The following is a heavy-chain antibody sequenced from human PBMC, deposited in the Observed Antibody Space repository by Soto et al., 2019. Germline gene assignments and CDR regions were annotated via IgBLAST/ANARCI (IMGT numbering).Heavy chain of an antibody. J-gene: IGHJ4*02. CDR3: ARDQDCAFDH. Sequence: GGALRLSCVASGFPFSDYSMVWVRQAPGKGLEWVSDIFVSSTIIYYADSVKGRFTVSRDNAQNSLFLLMNSLRVEDTAVYYCARDQDCAFDHWGQGTLVTVSS. CDR2: IFVSSTII. CDR1: GFPFSDYS. V-gene: IGHV3-48*04. D-gene: IGHD2-21*02.